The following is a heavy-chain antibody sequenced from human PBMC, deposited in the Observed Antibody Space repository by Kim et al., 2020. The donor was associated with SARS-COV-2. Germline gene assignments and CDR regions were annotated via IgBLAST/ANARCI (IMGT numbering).Heavy chain of an antibody. D-gene: IGHD1-26*01. CDR1: GFTFSSYG. CDR3: AKGDSGSRERGGSVDY. Sequence: GGSLRLSCAASGFTFSSYGMHWVRQAPGKGLEWVAVISYDGSNKYYADSVKGRFTISRDNSKNTLYLQMNSLRAEDTAVYYCAKGDSGSRERGGSVDYWGQGTLVTVSS. J-gene: IGHJ4*01. CDR2: ISYDGSNK. V-gene: IGHV3-30*18.